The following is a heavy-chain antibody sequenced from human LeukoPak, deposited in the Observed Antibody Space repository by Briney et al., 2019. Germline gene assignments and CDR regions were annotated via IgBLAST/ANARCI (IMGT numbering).Heavy chain of an antibody. Sequence: SQTLSLTCTVSGGSISSGSYYWSWIRQPAGKGLEWIGRIYTSGSTNYNPSLKSRVTISVDTSKNQFSLKLSSVTAADTAVYYCARAERSGRDSDYWGQGNLVTVSS. V-gene: IGHV4-61*02. CDR3: ARAERSGRDSDY. CDR1: GGSISSGSYY. J-gene: IGHJ4*02. D-gene: IGHD1-1*01. CDR2: IYTSGST.